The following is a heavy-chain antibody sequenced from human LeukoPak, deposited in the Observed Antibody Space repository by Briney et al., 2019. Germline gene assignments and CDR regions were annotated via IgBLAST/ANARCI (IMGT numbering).Heavy chain of an antibody. J-gene: IGHJ4*02. V-gene: IGHV3-23*01. CDR1: GFTLSNYG. Sequence: GGSLRLSCVASGFTLSNYGMSWVRQAPGKGLEWVSGISGSGGDTYYADSVKGRFTVSRDNYKKTLYVQMNSLRAEDTAVYYCAKGPLAVEHSTHRFDFWGQGTLVTVSS. D-gene: IGHD1/OR15-1a*01. CDR3: AKGPLAVEHSTHRFDF. CDR2: ISGSGGDT.